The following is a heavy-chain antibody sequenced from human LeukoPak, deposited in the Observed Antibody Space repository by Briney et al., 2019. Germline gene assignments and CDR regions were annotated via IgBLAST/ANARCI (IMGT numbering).Heavy chain of an antibody. Sequence: GGSLRLSCAASGFTVSSNYMSWVRQAPGKGLEWVSVIYSGGSTYYADSVKGRFTISRDNAKNSLYLQMNSLRAEDTAVYYCATHYDILTGYYIPPAFGYWGQGTPVTVSS. J-gene: IGHJ4*02. V-gene: IGHV3-53*01. D-gene: IGHD3-9*01. CDR2: IYSGGST. CDR3: ATHYDILTGYYIPPAFGY. CDR1: GFTVSSNY.